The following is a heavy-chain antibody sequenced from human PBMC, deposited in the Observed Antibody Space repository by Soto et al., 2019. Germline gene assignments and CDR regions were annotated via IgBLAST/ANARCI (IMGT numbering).Heavy chain of an antibody. Sequence: EVQLVESGGGLVQPGGSLRLSCAASGFTVSSNYMSWVRQAPGKGLEWVSVIYSGGSTYYADSVKGRFTISRDNSKNTLYLQMNSLRAEDTAVYYCARGGGSNWMWGYMDVWGKGTTVTVSS. CDR1: GFTVSSNY. V-gene: IGHV3-66*01. D-gene: IGHD1-20*01. J-gene: IGHJ6*03. CDR3: ARGGGSNWMWGYMDV. CDR2: IYSGGST.